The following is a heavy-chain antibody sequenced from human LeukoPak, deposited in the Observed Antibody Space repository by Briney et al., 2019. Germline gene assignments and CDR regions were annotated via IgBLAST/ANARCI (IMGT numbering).Heavy chain of an antibody. CDR2: IYYSGNT. D-gene: IGHD3-3*01. CDR3: ASHNGAGDYDFWSGYYRGEDWFDP. V-gene: IGHV4-39*01. J-gene: IGHJ5*02. CDR1: GGSISSSSYY. Sequence: SETLSLTCTVSGGSISSSSYYWGWIRQPPGKGLEWIGSIYYSGNTYYTPSLKSRVTISVDTSKNQFSLKLSSVTAADTAVYYCASHNGAGDYDFWSGYYRGEDWFDPWGQGTLVTVSS.